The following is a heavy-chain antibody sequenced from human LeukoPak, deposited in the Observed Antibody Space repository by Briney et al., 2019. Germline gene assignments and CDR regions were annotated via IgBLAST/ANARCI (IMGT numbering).Heavy chain of an antibody. CDR2: ISSSGTTI. CDR3: ARDRGWAGYTYGFYY. CDR1: GFAFSDYY. D-gene: IGHD5-18*01. Sequence: GGSLRLSCAASGFAFSDYYMSWIRQAPGKGLEWVSYISSSGTTISYTDSVKGRFTISRDNAKNSLYLQMNSLRSEDTAVYYCARDRGWAGYTYGFYYWGQGTLVTVSS. V-gene: IGHV3-11*01. J-gene: IGHJ4*02.